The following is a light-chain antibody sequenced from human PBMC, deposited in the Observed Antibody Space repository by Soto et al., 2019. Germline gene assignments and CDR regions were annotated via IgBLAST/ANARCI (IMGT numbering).Light chain of an antibody. CDR1: SSDVGGYNY. J-gene: IGLJ1*01. CDR3: SSYTTSSTPYV. V-gene: IGLV2-14*01. Sequence: QSFLTQPASVSGSPGQSITISCTGTSSDVGGYNYVSWYQQHPGKAPKLMIYEVSYRPSGVSNRFSGSKSGNTASLTISGLQAEDEADYYRSSYTTSSTPYVFGTGTKVTVL. CDR2: EVS.